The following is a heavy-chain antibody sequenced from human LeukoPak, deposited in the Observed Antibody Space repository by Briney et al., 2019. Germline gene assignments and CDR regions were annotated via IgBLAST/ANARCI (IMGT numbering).Heavy chain of an antibody. CDR1: GGTFRKHA. D-gene: IGHD2-2*02. Sequence: SVKVSCKASGGTFRKHAISWVRQAPGQGLEWMGGIIPMFGIANYAQRLQGRVTITTDESTSTAYMELSSLRSADTAVYYCVRGVWYQLPYRSDYYYYMDVWGKGTTVTVSS. CDR3: VRGVWYQLPYRSDYYYYMDV. CDR2: IIPMFGIA. V-gene: IGHV1-69*05. J-gene: IGHJ6*03.